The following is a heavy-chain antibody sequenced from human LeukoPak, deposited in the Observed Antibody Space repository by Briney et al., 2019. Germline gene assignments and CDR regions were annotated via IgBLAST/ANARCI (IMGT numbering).Heavy chain of an antibody. Sequence: ASVKVSCKVSGYTLTELSMHWVRQAPGKGLEWMGGFDPEDGETIYAQKFQGRVTMTENTSTDTAYMELSSLRSEDTAVYYCARDEIVVVPAAIQDLVPFDPWGQGTLVTVSS. CDR1: GYTLTELS. D-gene: IGHD2-2*02. J-gene: IGHJ5*02. V-gene: IGHV1-24*01. CDR3: ARDEIVVVPAAIQDLVPFDP. CDR2: FDPEDGET.